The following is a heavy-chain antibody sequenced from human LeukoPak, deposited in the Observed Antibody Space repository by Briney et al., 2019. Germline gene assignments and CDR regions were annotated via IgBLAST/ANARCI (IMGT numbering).Heavy chain of an antibody. CDR2: IDLSGNTL. J-gene: IGHJ5*02. CDR3: ARGPPLFDP. CDR1: GFTFSDYT. V-gene: IGHV3-48*04. Sequence: GGSLRPSCAASGFTFSDYTMNWVRQAPGKGLEWVSYIDLSGNTLYYVDSVKGRFTISRDNAKNSLYLQMNSLRAEDTAVYYCARGPPLFDPWGQGTLVAVSS.